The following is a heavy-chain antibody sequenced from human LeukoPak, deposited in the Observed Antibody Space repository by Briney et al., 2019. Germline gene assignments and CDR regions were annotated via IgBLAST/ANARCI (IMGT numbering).Heavy chain of an antibody. V-gene: IGHV4-59*01. D-gene: IGHD6-13*01. CDR3: AGAGTSSWYLDY. J-gene: IGHJ4*02. CDR1: GGSISSYY. CDR2: IYYSGST. Sequence: SETLSLTCTVSGGSISSYYWSWIRQPPGKGLECIGYIYYSGSTNYNPSLKSRVTISVDTSKNQFSLKLTSVTAADTAVYYCAGAGTSSWYLDYWGQGTLVTVSS.